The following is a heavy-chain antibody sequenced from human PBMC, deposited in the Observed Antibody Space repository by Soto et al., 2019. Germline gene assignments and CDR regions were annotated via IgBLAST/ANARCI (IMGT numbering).Heavy chain of an antibody. CDR2: IWYDGSNK. Sequence: GGSLRLSCAASGFTFSSYAMSWVRQAPGKGLEWVAVIWYDGSNKYYADSVKGRYTISRDDSKNTVYLQMNSLGAEDTAVYYCTRDPLIAVAAYDAFDIWGQGTSVTV. J-gene: IGHJ3*02. V-gene: IGHV3-33*08. CDR3: TRDPLIAVAAYDAFDI. CDR1: GFTFSSYA. D-gene: IGHD6-19*01.